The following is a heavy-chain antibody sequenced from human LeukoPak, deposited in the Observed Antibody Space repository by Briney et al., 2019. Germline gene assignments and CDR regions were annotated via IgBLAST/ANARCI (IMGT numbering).Heavy chain of an antibody. D-gene: IGHD4-23*01. CDR1: GGSISSGGYY. J-gene: IGHJ4*02. CDR3: AREGHDYGGLFDY. V-gene: IGHV4-31*03. CDR2: IYYSGST. Sequence: PSQTLSLTCTVSGGSISSGGYYWSWIRQHPGKGLEWIGYIYYSGSTYCNPSLKSRVTISVDTSKNQFSLKLSSVTAADTAVYYCAREGHDYGGLFDYWGQGTLVTVSS.